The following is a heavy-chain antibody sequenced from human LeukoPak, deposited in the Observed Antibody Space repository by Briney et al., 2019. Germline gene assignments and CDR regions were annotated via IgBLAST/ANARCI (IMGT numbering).Heavy chain of an antibody. CDR2: IYYSGST. CDR1: GGSISSYY. D-gene: IGHD3-22*01. J-gene: IGHJ4*02. Sequence: SETLSLTCTVSGGSISSYYWGWIRQPPGKGLEWIGYIYYSGSTYYNPSLKSRVTISVDTSKNQFSLKLSSVTAADTAAYYCARGDDSSYDYWGQGTLVTVSS. V-gene: IGHV4-59*12. CDR3: ARGDDSSYDY.